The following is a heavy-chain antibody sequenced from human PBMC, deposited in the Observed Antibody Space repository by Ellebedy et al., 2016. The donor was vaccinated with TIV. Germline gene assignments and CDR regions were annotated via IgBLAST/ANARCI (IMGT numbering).Heavy chain of an antibody. CDR1: GASINSDTYS. V-gene: IGHV4-39*01. CDR2: TYYSGST. J-gene: IGHJ4*02. Sequence: GSLRLXCPVSGASINSDTYSWGWLRQIPGKGLEWIGNTYYSGSTNYNPSLKSRVTISIDRSMTQFSLKVPSVTAADTGVYYCARGNRGNSGLDYWGQGTLVTVSS. D-gene: IGHD4-23*01. CDR3: ARGNRGNSGLDY.